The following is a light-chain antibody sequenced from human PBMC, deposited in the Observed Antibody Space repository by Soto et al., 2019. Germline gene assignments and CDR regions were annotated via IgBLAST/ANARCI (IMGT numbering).Light chain of an antibody. CDR2: DVI. Sequence: QPASVSGSPGQSITISCTGTSRDVGGYNYVSWYQQHPGKAPKLMIYDVINRPSGVSNRFSGSKSGNSASLTISGLQAEDEADYYCSSYTSSSTYVVFGGGTKLTVL. J-gene: IGLJ2*01. CDR3: SSYTSSSTYVV. V-gene: IGLV2-14*03. CDR1: SRDVGGYNY.